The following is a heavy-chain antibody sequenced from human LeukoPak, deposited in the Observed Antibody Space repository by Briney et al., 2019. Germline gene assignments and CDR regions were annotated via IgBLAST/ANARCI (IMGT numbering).Heavy chain of an antibody. J-gene: IGHJ5*02. CDR3: AKDLLSYGSGNWFDP. Sequence: PGGSLRPSCAASGSTFTTYALSWVRQPPGKGLEWFSAISGSGGSTYYADSVKGRFTISRDNSKNTLYLQMNSLRAEDTAVYCCAKDLLSYGSGNWFDPWGQGTLVTVSS. D-gene: IGHD3-10*01. CDR2: ISGSGGST. CDR1: GSTFTTYA. V-gene: IGHV3-23*01.